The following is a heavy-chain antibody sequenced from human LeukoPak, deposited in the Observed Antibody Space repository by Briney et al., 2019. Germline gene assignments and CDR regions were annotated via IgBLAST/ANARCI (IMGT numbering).Heavy chain of an antibody. CDR3: AKNSGGGNYDSSGYYYVPLFR. J-gene: IGHJ4*02. D-gene: IGHD3-22*01. V-gene: IGHV3-23*01. CDR1: GFTFSSYA. Sequence: GGSLRLSCAASGFTFSSYAMSWVRQAPGKGLEWVSAISGSGGSTYYADSVKGRFTISRGNSKNTLYLQMNSLRAEDTAVYYCAKNSGGGNYDSSGYYYVPLFRWGQGTLVTVSS. CDR2: ISGSGGST.